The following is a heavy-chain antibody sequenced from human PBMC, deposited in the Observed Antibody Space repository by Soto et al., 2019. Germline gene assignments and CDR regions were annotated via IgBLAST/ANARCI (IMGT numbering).Heavy chain of an antibody. CDR3: ARVDYYDSSGYYGY. Sequence: QVQLVQCGAEVKKPGASVKVSCKACGYTFTIYGISWVRQAPGQGLEWMGWISGYNGNTDYAQNLQDRVTLTTDASTSSVYMELRSLRSDGTAVYYCARVDYYDSSGYYGYWGQGTLITVSS. J-gene: IGHJ4*02. V-gene: IGHV1-18*04. CDR1: GYTFTIYG. CDR2: ISGYNGNT. D-gene: IGHD3-22*01.